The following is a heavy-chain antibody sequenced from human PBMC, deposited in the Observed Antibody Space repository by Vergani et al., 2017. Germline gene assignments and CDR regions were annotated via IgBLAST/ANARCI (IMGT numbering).Heavy chain of an antibody. D-gene: IGHD3-10*01. CDR1: GRSMSGYY. V-gene: IGHV4-59*01. Sequence: QVRLQESGPGLVKPSETLSLTCSVSGRSMSGYYWSWIRQPPGKELEWIGYMYHSGSTNYNPSLETRVTISGDTSKNQFSLKLNSVTAADTAVYYCGRVADFYGLGSRLLGLWGQGILVTVSS. CDR3: GRVADFYGLGSRLLGL. J-gene: IGHJ4*02. CDR2: MYHSGST.